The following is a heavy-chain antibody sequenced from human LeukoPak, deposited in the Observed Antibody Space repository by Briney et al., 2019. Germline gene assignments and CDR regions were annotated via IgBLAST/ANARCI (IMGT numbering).Heavy chain of an antibody. CDR2: ISSSSYI. J-gene: IGHJ4*02. D-gene: IGHD3-16*01. V-gene: IGHV3-21*01. CDR3: ARDLGWKDVGEYFDY. Sequence: GGSLRLSCAASGFTFSSYSMNWVRQAPGKGLEWVSSISSSSYIYYADSVKGRFTISRDNAKNSLYLQMNSLRAEDTAVYYCARDLGWKDVGEYFDYWGQGTLVTVSS. CDR1: GFTFSSYS.